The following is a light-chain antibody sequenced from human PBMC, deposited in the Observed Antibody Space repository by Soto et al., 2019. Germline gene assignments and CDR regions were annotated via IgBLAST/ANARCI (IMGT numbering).Light chain of an antibody. CDR1: QDISNS. Sequence: DLQMTQSPSSLSASVGDRVTITCRASQDISNSLAWFQQKPGKAPKSLIYAASRLQSWVSSNFSGSGSGTDFTLTISSLQPEDFATYYCQHYKNYPITFGQGTRLEIK. CDR2: AAS. J-gene: IGKJ5*01. V-gene: IGKV1-16*02. CDR3: QHYKNYPIT.